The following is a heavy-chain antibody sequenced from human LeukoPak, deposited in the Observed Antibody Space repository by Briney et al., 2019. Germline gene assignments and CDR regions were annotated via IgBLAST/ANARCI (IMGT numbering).Heavy chain of an antibody. Sequence: GGSLRLSCAASGFTFSSYAMSWVRQAPGKGLEWVSGITGSGGSTYYADSVRGRFTISRDNSKNTLYLQMNSLRAEDTAVYYCAKDLGSSQDFDYWGQGTLVTVSS. J-gene: IGHJ4*02. D-gene: IGHD1-26*01. CDR3: AKDLGSSQDFDY. CDR1: GFTFSSYA. V-gene: IGHV3-23*01. CDR2: ITGSGGST.